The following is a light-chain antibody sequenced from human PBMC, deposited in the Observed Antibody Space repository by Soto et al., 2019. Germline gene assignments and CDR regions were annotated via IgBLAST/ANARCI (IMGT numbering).Light chain of an antibody. CDR2: GAS. J-gene: IGKJ1*01. CDR3: QQYNNWPPWT. CDR1: QSVSSN. Sequence: EIVMTQSPATLSVSPGERATLSCRASQSVSSNLAWYQQKPGQAPRLLIYGASTRATGIPARFSGSGSGTEFTLTISSLQSEDFEAYYCQQYNNWPPWTFGQGTKV. V-gene: IGKV3-15*01.